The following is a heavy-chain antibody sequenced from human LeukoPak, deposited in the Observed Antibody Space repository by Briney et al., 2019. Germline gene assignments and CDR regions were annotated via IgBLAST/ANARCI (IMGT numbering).Heavy chain of an antibody. CDR3: ATDTTGGSYCDH. Sequence: ASVKVSCKASGYTFTSYGISWVRQAPGQGLERMGWINTYNGNTKYAQKLQGRVTMTTDTSTSTAYMELRSLRSDDTAVYYCATDTTGGSYCDHWGQGSLVTVSS. CDR1: GYTFTSYG. V-gene: IGHV1-18*01. J-gene: IGHJ4*02. D-gene: IGHD1-26*01. CDR2: INTYNGNT.